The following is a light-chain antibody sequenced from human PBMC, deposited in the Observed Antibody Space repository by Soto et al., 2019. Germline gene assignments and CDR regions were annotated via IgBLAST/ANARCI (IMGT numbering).Light chain of an antibody. CDR2: GAS. CDR3: QHADDSLWT. J-gene: IGKJ1*01. V-gene: IGKV3-20*01. Sequence: EIVLTESPGTLSLSPGERAAVSCRASQSVRSSYLALYQQKPGQALSLLLYGASSRASGILDRFSGSGSGTDFTLTTSSLEPEDIAVHYSQHADDSLWTFGQGTKVENK. CDR1: QSVRSSY.